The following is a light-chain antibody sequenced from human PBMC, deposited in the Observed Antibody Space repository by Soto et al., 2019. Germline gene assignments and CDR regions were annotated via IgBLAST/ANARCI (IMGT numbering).Light chain of an antibody. Sequence: EMVLTQSPGTLSLSPGERATLSCRASQSVSSSYLAWYQQTPGQAPSLLNYGASSRATGIPDRFSGSGSGTDFTLTISRLEPEDFAVYYCQQYGSSPPYTFGQGTKLEIK. J-gene: IGKJ2*01. CDR3: QQYGSSPPYT. V-gene: IGKV3-20*01. CDR1: QSVSSSY. CDR2: GAS.